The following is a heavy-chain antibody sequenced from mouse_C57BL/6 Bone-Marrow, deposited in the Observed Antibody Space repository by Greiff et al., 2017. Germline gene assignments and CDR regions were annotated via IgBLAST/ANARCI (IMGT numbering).Heavy chain of an antibody. D-gene: IGHD2-14*01. Sequence: EVKLMESGPELVKPGASVKISCTASGYSFTDYNMNWVKQSNGKSLEWIGVINPNYGTTSYNQKFKGKATLTVDQSSSTAYMQLNSLTSEDSAVYYCARRRYPYWYFDVWGTGTTVTVSS. CDR3: ARRRYPYWYFDV. CDR1: GYSFTDYN. J-gene: IGHJ1*03. CDR2: INPNYGTT. V-gene: IGHV1-39*01.